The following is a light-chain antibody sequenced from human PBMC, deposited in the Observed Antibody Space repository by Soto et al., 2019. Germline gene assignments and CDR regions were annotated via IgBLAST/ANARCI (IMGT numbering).Light chain of an antibody. V-gene: IGLV2-14*01. CDR1: SSDFGAYNS. J-gene: IGLJ1*01. CDR2: DVS. CDR3: LSYTSTTTYF. Sequence: QSVLTQPASVSGSPGQSITISCTGTSSDFGAYNSVSWYQQRPVKAPKLMIHDVSNRPSGVSNRFSASKSGNTASLTISVLQAEDEADYYCLSYTSTTTYFFGTGTKVTVL.